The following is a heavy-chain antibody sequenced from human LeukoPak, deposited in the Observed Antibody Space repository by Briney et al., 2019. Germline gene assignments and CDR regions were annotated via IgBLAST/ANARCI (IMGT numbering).Heavy chain of an antibody. D-gene: IGHD3-3*01. Sequence: GGSLRLSCAGSGFTFSSYSMNWVRHAPGKGLEWVSYIGHTGSITDYADSVKGRFTISRDNAKNSLYLQMNSLRAEDTAVYYCAKGTYYDFWSGYLNYYYYMDVWGKGTTVTVSS. CDR3: AKGTYYDFWSGYLNYYYYMDV. CDR1: GFTFSSYS. CDR2: IGHTGSIT. V-gene: IGHV3-48*01. J-gene: IGHJ6*03.